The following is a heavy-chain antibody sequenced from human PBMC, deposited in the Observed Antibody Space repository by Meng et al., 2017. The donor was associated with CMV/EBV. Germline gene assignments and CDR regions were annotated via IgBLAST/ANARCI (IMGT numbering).Heavy chain of an antibody. CDR1: GFTFSNAW. Sequence: GGSLRLSCAASGFTFSNAWMSWVRQAPGKGLEWVGRIKSKTDGGTTDYAAPVKGRFTISRDDSKNTLYLQMNSLKTEDTAVYYCTTGVGYCSSTSCWPVGYWGQGTLVTVSS. CDR3: TTGVGYCSSTSCWPVGY. CDR2: IKSKTDGGTT. V-gene: IGHV3-15*01. D-gene: IGHD2-2*01. J-gene: IGHJ4*02.